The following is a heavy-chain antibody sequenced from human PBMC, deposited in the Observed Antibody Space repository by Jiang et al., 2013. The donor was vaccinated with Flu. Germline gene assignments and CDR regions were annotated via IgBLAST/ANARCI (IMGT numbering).Heavy chain of an antibody. CDR1: GGSISSSSYY. V-gene: IGHV4-39*01. D-gene: IGHD2-2*03. J-gene: IGHJ3*02. CDR2: IYYSGST. CDR3: AGRGYCSSTSCFEVPDAFDI. Sequence: SGPGLVKPSETLSLTCTVSGGSISSSSYYWGWIRQPPGKGLEWIGSIYYSGSTYYNPSLKSRVTISVDTSKNQFSLKLSSVTAADTAVYYCAGRGYCSSTSCFEVPDAFDIWGQGTMVTVPS.